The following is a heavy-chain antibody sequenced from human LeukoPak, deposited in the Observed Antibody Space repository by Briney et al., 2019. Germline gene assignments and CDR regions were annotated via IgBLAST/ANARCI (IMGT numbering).Heavy chain of an antibody. CDR2: IYYSGST. Sequence: SETLSLTCTVSGDSISSTNYYWGWIRQPPGKGLEWIGSIYYSGSTYYNPSLESRVTISVGTSKKQFSLKLSSVTAADTAVYYCARDRYYYDSSGGRGLDYWGQGTLVTVSS. J-gene: IGHJ4*02. CDR3: ARDRYYYDSSGGRGLDY. V-gene: IGHV4-39*07. CDR1: GDSISSTNYY. D-gene: IGHD3-22*01.